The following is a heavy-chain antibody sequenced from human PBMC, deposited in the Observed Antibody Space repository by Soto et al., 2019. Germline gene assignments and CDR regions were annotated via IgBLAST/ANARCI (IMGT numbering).Heavy chain of an antibody. D-gene: IGHD3-3*01. Sequence: ASVKVSCKVSGYTLTEFSMHWVRQAPGKGLEWMGGFDPEDGETIYAQKFQGRVTMTEDTSTDTAYMELSSLRSEDTAVYYCATDFNDFWSGPKGYWGQGTLVTVSS. V-gene: IGHV1-24*01. CDR1: GYTLTEFS. J-gene: IGHJ4*02. CDR3: ATDFNDFWSGPKGY. CDR2: FDPEDGET.